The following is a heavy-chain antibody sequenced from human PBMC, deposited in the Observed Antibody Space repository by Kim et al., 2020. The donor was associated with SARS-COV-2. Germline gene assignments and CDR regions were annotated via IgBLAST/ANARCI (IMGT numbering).Heavy chain of an antibody. J-gene: IGHJ5*02. CDR1: GGPISSSSYY. D-gene: IGHD6-13*01. Sequence: SETLSLTCTVSGGPISSSSYYWGWIRQPPGKGLEWIGSIYYSGSTYYNPSLKSRVTISVDTSKNQFSLKLSSVTAADTAVYYCARLGDLYSSSWYNWFDPSGQGTLVTVSS. CDR2: IYYSGST. CDR3: ARLGDLYSSSWYNWFDP. V-gene: IGHV4-39*01.